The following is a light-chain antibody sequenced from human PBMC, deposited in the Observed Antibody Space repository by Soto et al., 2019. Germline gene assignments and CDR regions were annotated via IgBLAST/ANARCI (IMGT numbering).Light chain of an antibody. CDR1: QSVTSN. Sequence: EIVMTQSPATLSVSPGERATLSCRASQSVTSNLAWYQQKPGQAPRLLIYGASTRATGIPDRFSGSGSGTEFTLTISSLQSEDFAVYYCQQYKNWHRTFGQGTKVEIK. J-gene: IGKJ1*01. V-gene: IGKV3-15*01. CDR3: QQYKNWHRT. CDR2: GAS.